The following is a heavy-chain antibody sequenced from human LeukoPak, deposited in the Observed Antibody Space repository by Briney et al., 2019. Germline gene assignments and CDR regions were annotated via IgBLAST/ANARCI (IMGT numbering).Heavy chain of an antibody. CDR1: GFTFSSYA. CDR2: ISWNSGSI. Sequence: SLRLSCGASGFTFSSYAMSWVRQAPGKGLEGVSGISWNSGSIDYADSVKGRFTISRDNAKNSLYLQMNSLRVEDTAFYYCAKDNRRHYTSGPNPDSLHWGQGALVTVSS. CDR3: AKDNRRHYTSGPNPDSLH. V-gene: IGHV3-9*01. J-gene: IGHJ4*02. D-gene: IGHD6-19*01.